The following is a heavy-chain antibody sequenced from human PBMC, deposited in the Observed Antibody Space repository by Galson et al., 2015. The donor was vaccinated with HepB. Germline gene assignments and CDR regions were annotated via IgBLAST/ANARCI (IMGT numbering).Heavy chain of an antibody. CDR2: IYPGDSDT. Sequence: QSGAEVKKPGESLKISCKGSGYSFTSYWIGWVRQMPGKGLEWMGIIYPGDSDTRCSPSFQGQVTISADKSISTAYLQWSSLKASDTAMYYCARTFGGVVVTAPHDAFDIWGQGTMVTVSS. J-gene: IGHJ3*02. CDR3: ARTFGGVVVTAPHDAFDI. V-gene: IGHV5-51*01. D-gene: IGHD2-21*02. CDR1: GYSFTSYW.